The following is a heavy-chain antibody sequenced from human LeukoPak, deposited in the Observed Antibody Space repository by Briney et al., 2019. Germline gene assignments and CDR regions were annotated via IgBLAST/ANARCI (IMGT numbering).Heavy chain of an antibody. CDR3: ASPVGATTVRAFDI. D-gene: IGHD1-26*01. CDR2: TRNEANIYTT. Sequence: GGSLRLSCAASGFIYSDHYMDWVRQAPGKGLEWVGRTRNEANIYTTKYAASVKGRFTISRDDSKNSLYLQMNSLKTEDTAVYYCASPVGATTVRAFDIWGQGTMVTVSS. J-gene: IGHJ3*02. CDR1: GFIYSDHY. V-gene: IGHV3-72*01.